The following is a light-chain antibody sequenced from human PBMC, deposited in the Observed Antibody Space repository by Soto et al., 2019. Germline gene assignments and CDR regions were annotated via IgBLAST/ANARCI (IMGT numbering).Light chain of an antibody. Sequence: DVQMTQSPSSLSASVGDRVTITCQASHDIGTYLNWYQHKPGKAPKLLIFDTSHLATEVPARFSGGGSNTYFPFTITILQPEDFAVYYCQQFDSVPLTFGGGTHVEI. CDR3: QQFDSVPLT. J-gene: IGKJ4*01. CDR1: HDIGTY. V-gene: IGKV1-33*01. CDR2: DTS.